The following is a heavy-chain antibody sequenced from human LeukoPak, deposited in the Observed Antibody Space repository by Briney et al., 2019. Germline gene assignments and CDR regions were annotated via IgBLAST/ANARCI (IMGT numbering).Heavy chain of an antibody. CDR3: ARDVQQWLVGYLDY. V-gene: IGHV3-21*01. CDR1: GFSFSTYY. J-gene: IGHJ4*02. Sequence: GGSLRLSCAASGFSFSTYYVNWVRQAPGKGLEWVSCISSSSTYIFYSDSVRGRFAISRDNAKNSLYLQMNSLRAEDTAVYYCARDVQQWLVGYLDYWGQGTLVTVSS. CDR2: ISSSSTYI. D-gene: IGHD6-19*01.